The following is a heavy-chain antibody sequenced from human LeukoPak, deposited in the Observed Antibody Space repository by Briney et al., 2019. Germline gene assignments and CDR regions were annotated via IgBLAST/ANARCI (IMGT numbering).Heavy chain of an antibody. D-gene: IGHD3-10*01. V-gene: IGHV3-30-3*01. Sequence: GGSLRLSCAASGFAFSSYAVHWVRQAPGKGLECVAVISHDGSKKYYADFVKGRFTISRDNSKNTLYLHMNSLIPEDTAVYFCAKDWKFYYVSGSFFPDDWGQGTLVTVSS. CDR3: AKDWKFYYVSGSFFPDD. CDR2: ISHDGSKK. CDR1: GFAFSSYA. J-gene: IGHJ4*02.